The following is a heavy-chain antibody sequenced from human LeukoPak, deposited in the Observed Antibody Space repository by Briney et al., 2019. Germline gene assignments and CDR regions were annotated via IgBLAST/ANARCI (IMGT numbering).Heavy chain of an antibody. J-gene: IGHJ4*02. CDR1: GYSISSGYY. Sequence: SETLSLTCTVSGYSISSGYYWGCIRQPPGKGLEWIGSIYHSGSTYYNPSLKSRVTISVDTSKNQFSLKLSSVTAADTAVYYCARKNGYYFDYWGQGPLVTVSS. D-gene: IGHD2-8*01. CDR2: IYHSGST. V-gene: IGHV4-38-2*02. CDR3: ARKNGYYFDY.